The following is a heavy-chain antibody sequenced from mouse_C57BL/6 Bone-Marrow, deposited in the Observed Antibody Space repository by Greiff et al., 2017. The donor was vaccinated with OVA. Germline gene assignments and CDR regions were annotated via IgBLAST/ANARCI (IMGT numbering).Heavy chain of an antibody. Sequence: QVQLQQSGAELARPGASVKLSCKASGYTFTSYGISWVKQRTGQGLEWIGEIYPRSGNTYYNEKFKGKATLTADKSSSTAYMELRSLTSEDSAVYYCAREDSSGYSAWFAYWGQGTLVTVSA. D-gene: IGHD3-2*02. J-gene: IGHJ3*01. CDR3: AREDSSGYSAWFAY. V-gene: IGHV1-81*01. CDR1: GYTFTSYG. CDR2: IYPRSGNT.